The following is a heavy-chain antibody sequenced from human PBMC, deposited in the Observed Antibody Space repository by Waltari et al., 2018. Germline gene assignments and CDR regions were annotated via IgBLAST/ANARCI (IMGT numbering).Heavy chain of an antibody. CDR3: ARLYTPSYDVLTGYSYFDY. CDR2: IYPGDSDT. CDR1: GDSFSNYW. Sequence: EVQLVQSGAEMKKPGESLKISCKGSGDSFSNYWIGWVRQMPGKGLEWMGLIYPGDSDTRYSPSFPGQVTISVDRSISTAYLQWSSLKASDTAMYYCARLYTPSYDVLTGYSYFDYWGQGTLVTVSS. J-gene: IGHJ4*02. D-gene: IGHD3-9*01. V-gene: IGHV5-51*03.